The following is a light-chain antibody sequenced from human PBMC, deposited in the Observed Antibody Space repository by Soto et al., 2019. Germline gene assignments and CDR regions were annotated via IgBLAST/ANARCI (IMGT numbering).Light chain of an antibody. CDR2: MAS. CDR1: QNINSW. V-gene: IGKV1-5*03. J-gene: IGKJ1*01. CDR3: QQYSLYST. Sequence: DIQMTQSPSTLSASVGDRVTIACRASQNINSWLAWYQQKPGKAPKLLISMASSLEGGVPSRFSGSGSGTEFTLTISSLQPDDFATYYCQQYSLYSTFGQGTKVEI.